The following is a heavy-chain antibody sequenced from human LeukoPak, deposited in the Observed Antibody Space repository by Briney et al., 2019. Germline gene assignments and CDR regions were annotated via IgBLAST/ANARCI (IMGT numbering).Heavy chain of an antibody. CDR2: IYYSGST. D-gene: IGHD5-18*01. CDR1: GGSISSYY. CDR3: AREHVDTAMATRSYYFDY. V-gene: IGHV4-59*01. Sequence: SETLSLTCTVSGGSISSYYWSWIRQPPGKGLEWIGYIYYSGSTNYNPSLKSRVTISVDTSKNQFSLKLSSVTAADTAVYYCAREHVDTAMATRSYYFDYWGQGTLVTVSS. J-gene: IGHJ4*02.